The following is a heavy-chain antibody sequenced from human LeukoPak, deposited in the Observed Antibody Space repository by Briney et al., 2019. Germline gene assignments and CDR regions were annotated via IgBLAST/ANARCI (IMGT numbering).Heavy chain of an antibody. CDR2: IYYSGST. CDR1: GGSISSGGYY. CDR3: ARDLRGTTGFDP. D-gene: IGHD3-10*01. Sequence: SQTLSLTCTVSGGSISSGGYYWSWIRQHPGKGLEWIGYIYYSGSTYYNPSLKSQVTISVDTSKNQFSLKLSSVTAADTAVYYCARDLRGTTGFDPWGQGTLVTVSS. V-gene: IGHV4-31*01. J-gene: IGHJ5*02.